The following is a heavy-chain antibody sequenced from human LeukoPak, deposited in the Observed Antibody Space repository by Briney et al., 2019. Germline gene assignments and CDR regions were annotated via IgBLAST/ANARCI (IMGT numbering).Heavy chain of an antibody. Sequence: SETLSLTCTVYGGSISSYYWSWIRQPAGKGLEWIGRIYTSGSTNYNPSLKSRVTMSVDTSKNQFSLKLSSVTAADTAVYYCARGGLLWFGELLYHYGMDVWGQGTTVTVSS. V-gene: IGHV4-4*07. CDR2: IYTSGST. CDR1: GGSISSYY. D-gene: IGHD3-10*01. J-gene: IGHJ6*02. CDR3: ARGGLLWFGELLYHYGMDV.